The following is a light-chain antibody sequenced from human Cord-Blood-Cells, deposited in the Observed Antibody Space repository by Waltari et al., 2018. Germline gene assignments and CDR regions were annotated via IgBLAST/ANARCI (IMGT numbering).Light chain of an antibody. CDR3: QQRSNWLT. J-gene: IGKJ4*01. CDR2: DAS. Sequence: EIVLTQSPATLSLSPGERATLSCRASQSVSSYLAWYQQKPGQAPRLLIYDASNRATGIPARFSGSGSATDFTLTISSLEPEDFAVYYCQQRSNWLTFGGGTRWRSN. V-gene: IGKV3-11*01. CDR1: QSVSSY.